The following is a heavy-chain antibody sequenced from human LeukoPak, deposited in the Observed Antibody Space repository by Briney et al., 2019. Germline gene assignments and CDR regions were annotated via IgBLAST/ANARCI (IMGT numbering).Heavy chain of an antibody. V-gene: IGHV4-59*01. D-gene: IGHD3-3*01. J-gene: IGHJ4*02. CDR1: GGSISSYY. Sequence: SETLSLTCTVSGGSISSYYWSWIRQPPGKGLEWIGYIYYSGSTNYNPSLKSRVTISVDTSKNQFSLKLSSVTAADTVVYYCARRRGKFWSDKEYYFDYWGQGTLVTVSS. CDR2: IYYSGST. CDR3: ARRRGKFWSDKEYYFDY.